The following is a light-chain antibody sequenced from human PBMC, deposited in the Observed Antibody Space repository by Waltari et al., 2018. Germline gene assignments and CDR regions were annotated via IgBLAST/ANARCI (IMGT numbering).Light chain of an antibody. CDR2: DVS. CDR3: CSYAGSYTYVV. J-gene: IGLJ2*01. Sequence: QSALTQPRPVSGSPGQSVTISCTGTSRDVGGYNYVSWYQLHPGQAPKLMIYDVSKRPSGVPDRFSGSKSGNTASLTISGLQAEDEADYYCCSYAGSYTYVVFGGGTKLTVL. V-gene: IGLV2-11*01. CDR1: SRDVGGYNY.